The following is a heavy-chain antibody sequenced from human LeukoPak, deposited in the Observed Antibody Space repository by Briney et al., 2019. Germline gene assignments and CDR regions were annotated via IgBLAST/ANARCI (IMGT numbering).Heavy chain of an antibody. Sequence: GGSLRLSCAASGFTFGSYAMHWVRQAPGKGLEWVAVISYDGSNKYYADSVKGRFTISRDNSKNTLYLQMNSLRAEDTAVYYCAREAGYSYGPDAFDIWGQGTMVTVSS. J-gene: IGHJ3*02. CDR1: GFTFGSYA. D-gene: IGHD5-18*01. CDR2: ISYDGSNK. CDR3: AREAGYSYGPDAFDI. V-gene: IGHV3-30-3*01.